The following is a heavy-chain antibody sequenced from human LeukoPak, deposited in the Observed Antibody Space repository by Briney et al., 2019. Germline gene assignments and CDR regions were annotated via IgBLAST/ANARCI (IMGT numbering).Heavy chain of an antibody. CDR1: GFTFSDYA. Sequence: GGSLRLSCAASGFTFSDYAMTWVRQAPGKGLEWVSAISGSGGSTYYADSVKGRFTISRDNAKNSLYLQMNSLRAEDTAVYYCAELGITMIGGVWGKGTTVTISS. V-gene: IGHV3-23*01. D-gene: IGHD3-10*02. J-gene: IGHJ6*04. CDR3: AELGITMIGGV. CDR2: ISGSGGST.